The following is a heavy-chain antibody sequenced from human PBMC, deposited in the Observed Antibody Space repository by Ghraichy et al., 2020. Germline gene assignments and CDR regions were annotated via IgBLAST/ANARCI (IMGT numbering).Heavy chain of an antibody. D-gene: IGHD2-15*01. CDR2: ISGSGNTA. CDR1: GFTFSNYA. V-gene: IGHV3-23*01. CDR3: AKGPHDQRNCDGARCYSFDY. J-gene: IGHJ4*02. Sequence: GESLNISCAASGFTFSNYAMTWVRQAPGKGLEWVSAISGSGNTAYYADSAKGRFTISRDNSKNTLFLQMNSLRAEDTALYYCAKGPHDQRNCDGARCYSFDYWGQGTLVTVSS.